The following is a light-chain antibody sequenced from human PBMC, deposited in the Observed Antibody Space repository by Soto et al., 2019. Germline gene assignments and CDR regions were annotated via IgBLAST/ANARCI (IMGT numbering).Light chain of an antibody. J-gene: IGLJ1*01. CDR3: SSFTSISSYV. CDR2: DVT. Sequence: QSALTQPASVSGSPGQSITLLCTGTSSDFGIYNSVSWYQQHPGKAPKLMIHDVTNRPSGVSSRFSGSRSGNTASLTISGLQAEDEADYYCSSFTSISSYVFGPGTKVTVL. V-gene: IGLV2-14*01. CDR1: SSDFGIYNS.